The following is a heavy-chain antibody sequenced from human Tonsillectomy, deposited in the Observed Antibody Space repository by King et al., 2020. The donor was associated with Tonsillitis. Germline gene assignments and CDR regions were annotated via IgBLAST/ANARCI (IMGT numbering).Heavy chain of an antibody. CDR3: ARPSGSYSWAFDI. Sequence: VQLVESGGGLIQPGGSLRLSCAASGVTVSSHYMSWVRQAPGKGPEWASLIYSDGSTTSADSVKGRLPISRDNSKNTLYLQMNSVRAEDTALYYCARPSGSYSWAFDIWGQGAMVTVSS. J-gene: IGHJ3*02. V-gene: IGHV3-53*01. D-gene: IGHD1-26*01. CDR2: IYSDGST. CDR1: GVTVSSHY.